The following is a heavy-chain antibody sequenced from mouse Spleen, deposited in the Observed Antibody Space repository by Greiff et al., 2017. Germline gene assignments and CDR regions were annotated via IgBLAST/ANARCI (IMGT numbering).Heavy chain of an antibody. CDR3: ARQGPYYYGDY. CDR2: ISSGGGNT. CDR1: GFTFSSYA. D-gene: IGHD1-1*01. Sequence: EVHLVESGGGLVKLGGSLKLSCAASGFTFSSYAMSWVRQTPEKRLEWVATISSGGGNTYYPDSVKGRFTISRDNAKNTLYLQMSSLKSEDTASYYCARQGPYYYGDYWGQGTTLTVSS. V-gene: IGHV5-9-3*01. J-gene: IGHJ2*01.